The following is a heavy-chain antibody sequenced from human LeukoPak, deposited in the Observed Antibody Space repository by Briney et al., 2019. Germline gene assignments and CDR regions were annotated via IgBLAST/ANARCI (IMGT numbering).Heavy chain of an antibody. V-gene: IGHV4-34*01. D-gene: IGHD3-3*01. CDR1: GGSFSGYY. CDR3: ARAGGYYDFWSGYYTGAYFDY. CDR2: INHSGST. J-gene: IGHJ4*02. Sequence: SSETLSLTCAVYGGSFSGYYWSWIRQPPGKGLEWIGEINHSGSTNYNPSLKSRVTISVDTSKNQFSLKLSSVTAVDTAVYYCARAGGYYDFWSGYYTGAYFDYWGQGTLVTVSS.